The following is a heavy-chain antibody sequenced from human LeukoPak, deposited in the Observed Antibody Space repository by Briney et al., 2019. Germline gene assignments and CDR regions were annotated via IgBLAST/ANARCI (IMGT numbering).Heavy chain of an antibody. CDR1: GDFITAYY. CDR3: ARGEWELGYYMDV. J-gene: IGHJ6*03. V-gene: IGHV4-59*01. Sequence: SETLSLTCTVSGDFITAYYWSWIRQPPGKGLEWIGYVYYSGSTEYNPSLKSRVTISVDTSKNQFSLKLSSVSAADTAVYYCARGEWELGYYMDVWGKGTTVTISS. CDR2: VYYSGST. D-gene: IGHD1-26*01.